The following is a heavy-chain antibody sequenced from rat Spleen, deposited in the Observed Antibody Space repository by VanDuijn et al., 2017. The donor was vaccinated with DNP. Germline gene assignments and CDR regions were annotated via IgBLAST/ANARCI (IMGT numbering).Heavy chain of an antibody. CDR3: ARVQLGYYALDA. J-gene: IGHJ4*01. CDR2: ISTGGSNT. CDR1: GFTFNDYG. D-gene: IGHD5-1*01. V-gene: IGHV5S13*01. Sequence: EVQLVESGGGLVQPGRSLKLSCAASGFTFNDYGMAWVRQAPTKGLEWVASISTGGSNTNYRDSVKGRFTISRDDAKNTLYLQMNSLRSEDTATYYCARVQLGYYALDAWGQGTSVTVSS.